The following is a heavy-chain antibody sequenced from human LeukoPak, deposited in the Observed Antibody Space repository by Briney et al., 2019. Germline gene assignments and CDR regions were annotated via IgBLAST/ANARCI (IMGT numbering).Heavy chain of an antibody. D-gene: IGHD6-19*01. V-gene: IGHV4-4*07. CDR3: ARAISSGWFKNAFDI. CDR1: GDSISTYY. J-gene: IGHJ3*02. Sequence: TSETLSLTCTVSGDSISTYYWGWIRQPAGKRLEWIGRIYTSGSTNYNPSLESRATMSVDTSKNQFSLNLSSVTAADTAVYYCARAISSGWFKNAFDIWGQGTMVTVSS. CDR2: IYTSGST.